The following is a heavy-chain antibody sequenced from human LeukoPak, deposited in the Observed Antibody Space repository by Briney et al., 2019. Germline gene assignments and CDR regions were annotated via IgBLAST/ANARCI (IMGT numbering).Heavy chain of an antibody. CDR1: GGSISSGPYF. CDR2: IWPSGST. V-gene: IGHV4-30-2*06. J-gene: IGHJ4*02. Sequence: SQTLSLTCSVSGGSISSGPYFWSWIRQSPGQGLEWIGYIWPSGSTNYNPSLKSRVTISVDTSKNQFSLKLSSVTAADAAVYYCARSRRVDYYGSGSFKALDYWGQGTLVTVSS. CDR3: ARSRRVDYYGSGSFKALDY. D-gene: IGHD3-10*01.